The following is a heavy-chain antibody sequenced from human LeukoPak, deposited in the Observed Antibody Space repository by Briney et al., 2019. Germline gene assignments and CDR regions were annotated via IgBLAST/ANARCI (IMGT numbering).Heavy chain of an antibody. Sequence: SETLSLTCTVSGGSISSGGYYWGWIRQPPGKGLEWIGSFYYTGSTFYSPSLKSRVTISVDTSKNQFSLKLSSVTAADTAVYYCARRSGTYHAFDIWGQGTMVTVSS. J-gene: IGHJ3*02. CDR2: FYYTGST. CDR1: GGSISSGGYY. V-gene: IGHV4-39*01. D-gene: IGHD1-26*01. CDR3: ARRSGTYHAFDI.